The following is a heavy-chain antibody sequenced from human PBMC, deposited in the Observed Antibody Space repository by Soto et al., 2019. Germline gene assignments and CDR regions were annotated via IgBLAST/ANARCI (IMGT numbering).Heavy chain of an antibody. CDR3: ARTIAVAGFWFDP. J-gene: IGHJ5*02. CDR1: GGSISSYY. V-gene: IGHV4-59*01. D-gene: IGHD6-19*01. Sequence: SETLSLTCPVSGGSISSYYWSWIRQPPGKGLEWIGYIYYSGSTNYNPSLKSRVTISVDTSKNQFSLKLSSVTAADTAVYYCARTIAVAGFWFDPWGQGTLVTVSS. CDR2: IYYSGST.